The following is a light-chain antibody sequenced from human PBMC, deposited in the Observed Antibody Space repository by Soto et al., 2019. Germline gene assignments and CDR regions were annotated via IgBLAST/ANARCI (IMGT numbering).Light chain of an antibody. J-gene: IGKJ4*01. CDR3: QQYNNWPRAT. CDR1: QDISSN. CDR2: RAS. Sequence: EIVMTQSPATLSLSPGEIATLSCRSSQDISSNLAWYQQKLGQAPRLFIFRASSRATGIPARFSGSGSGTEFNMTISSLQSEDFAVYYCQQYNNWPRATFGGGTKVDI. V-gene: IGKV3-15*01.